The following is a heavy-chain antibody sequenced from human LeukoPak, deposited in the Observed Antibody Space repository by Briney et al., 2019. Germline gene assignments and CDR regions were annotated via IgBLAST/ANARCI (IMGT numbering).Heavy chain of an antibody. CDR2: INAYNGNT. J-gene: IGHJ4*02. CDR3: ARDYDNILTGYSPFDY. V-gene: IGHV1-18*01. D-gene: IGHD3-9*01. CDR1: GYTFTSYG. Sequence: ASVKVSCKASGYTFTSYGISWVRQAPGQGLEWMGWINAYNGNTNYAQKLQGRVTMTTDTSTSTAYMELRSLRSNDTAVYYCARDYDNILTGYSPFDYWGQGTLVTVSS.